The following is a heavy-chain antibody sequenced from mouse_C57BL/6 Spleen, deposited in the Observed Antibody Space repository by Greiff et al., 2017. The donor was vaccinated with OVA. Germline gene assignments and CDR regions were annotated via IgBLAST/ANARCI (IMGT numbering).Heavy chain of an antibody. V-gene: IGHV5-17*01. D-gene: IGHD2-4*01. CDR1: GFTFSDYG. CDR3: AREGLRRPWFAY. Sequence: EVKLMESGGGLVKPGGSLKLSCAASGFTFSDYGMHWVRQAPEKGLEWVAYISSGSSTIYYADTVKARVTISRDNSKNTLYLQMTSLRSEDTAMYYCAREGLRRPWFAYWGQGTLVTVSA. J-gene: IGHJ3*01. CDR2: ISSGSSTI.